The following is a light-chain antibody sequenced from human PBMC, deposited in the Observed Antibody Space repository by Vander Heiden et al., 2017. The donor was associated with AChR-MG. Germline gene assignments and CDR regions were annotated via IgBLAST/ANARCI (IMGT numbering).Light chain of an antibody. CDR2: SAS. CDR3: QQSYSTPPT. J-gene: IGKJ1*01. V-gene: IGKV1-39*01. CDR1: QTIGNS. Sequence: DILMTQSPSPLSASVGDSVTISCRASQTIGNSLNWYQQKPGKAPNLLIDSASTLQSGVPSRFSGSGSGTDFTLTISSLQPEDFAIYYCQQSYSTPPTFGQGTKVEIK.